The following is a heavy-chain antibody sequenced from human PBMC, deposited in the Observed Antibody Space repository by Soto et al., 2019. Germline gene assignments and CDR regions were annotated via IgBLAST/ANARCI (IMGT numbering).Heavy chain of an antibody. CDR1: GGSFSGYY. J-gene: IGHJ6*02. V-gene: IGHV4-34*01. CDR2: INHSGST. D-gene: IGHD3-3*01. Sequence: SETLSLTCAVYGGSFSGYYWSWIRQPPGKGLEWIGEINHSGSTNYNPSLKSRVTISVDTSKNQFSLKLGSVTAADTAVYYCARDPRYYDFWSGYSSYYGMDVWGQGTTVTVSS. CDR3: ARDPRYYDFWSGYSSYYGMDV.